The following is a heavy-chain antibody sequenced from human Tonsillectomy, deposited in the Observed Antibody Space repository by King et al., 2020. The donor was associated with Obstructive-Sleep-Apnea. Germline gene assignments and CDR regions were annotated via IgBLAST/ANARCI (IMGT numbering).Heavy chain of an antibody. CDR1: GFTFSDYY. CDR2: IDNGGFTM. Sequence: QLVQSGGGLVKPGGSLRLSCAASGFTFSDYYMSWIRQAPGKGLDWVSYIDNGGFTMSYADSVKGRFTISRDNAKNSLYLQMDSLRAEDTAGYYCARRNYFDYWGQGALVTVSS. J-gene: IGHJ4*02. CDR3: ARRNYFDY. V-gene: IGHV3-11*01.